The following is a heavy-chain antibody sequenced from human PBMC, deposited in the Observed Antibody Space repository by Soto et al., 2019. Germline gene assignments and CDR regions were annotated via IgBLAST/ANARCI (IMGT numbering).Heavy chain of an antibody. Sequence: GGSLRLSCAGSAFTLSGYWMSWVRRAPGKGLEWVANIKRDGSERNYADSVKGRFTISRDNAKNSLYLQMDSLRVDDTAVYYCARPRSADNGDYGWDSWGQGTLVTVSS. D-gene: IGHD4-17*01. V-gene: IGHV3-7*01. CDR1: AFTLSGYW. CDR2: IKRDGSER. CDR3: ARPRSADNGDYGWDS. J-gene: IGHJ4*02.